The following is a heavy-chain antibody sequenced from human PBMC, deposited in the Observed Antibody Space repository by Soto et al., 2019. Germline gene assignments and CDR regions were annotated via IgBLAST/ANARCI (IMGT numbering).Heavy chain of an antibody. CDR3: ARDKITGLFDY. CDR1: GGSFSGYY. V-gene: IGHV4-34*01. Sequence: QVQLQQWGAGLLKPSETLSLTCAVYGGSFSGYYWTWIRQPPGPGLEWIGEINHSGSTNYNPSLKSRVTISVDTSKNQFALKLTSVTAAETAVYYCARDKITGLFDYWGQGTLVNVSS. CDR2: INHSGST. D-gene: IGHD2-8*02. J-gene: IGHJ4*02.